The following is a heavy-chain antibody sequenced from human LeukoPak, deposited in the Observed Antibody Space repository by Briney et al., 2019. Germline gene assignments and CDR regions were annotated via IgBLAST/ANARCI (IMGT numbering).Heavy chain of an antibody. D-gene: IGHD2-21*02. Sequence: GESLKISCKGSGYSFTSYWIGWVRQMPGKGLEWMGIIYPGDSDTRYSPSFQGQVTISDDKSISTAYLQWSSLKASDTAMYYCARGLVVVTAIPPFDYWGQGTLVTVSS. V-gene: IGHV5-51*01. CDR2: IYPGDSDT. CDR3: ARGLVVVTAIPPFDY. CDR1: GYSFTSYW. J-gene: IGHJ4*02.